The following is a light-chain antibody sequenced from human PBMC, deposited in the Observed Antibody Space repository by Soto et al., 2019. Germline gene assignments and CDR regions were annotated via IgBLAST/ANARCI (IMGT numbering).Light chain of an antibody. CDR3: QQYNNWPPPIT. CDR2: GAS. J-gene: IGKJ5*01. Sequence: EIVMTQSPATLSVSPGERAILSYRASQSVSSNLAWYQQKPGQAPRLLIYGASTRATDIPARFSGSGSGTEFALTISSLQSEDFAVYYCQQYNNWPPPITFGQGTRLEIK. CDR1: QSVSSN. V-gene: IGKV3-15*01.